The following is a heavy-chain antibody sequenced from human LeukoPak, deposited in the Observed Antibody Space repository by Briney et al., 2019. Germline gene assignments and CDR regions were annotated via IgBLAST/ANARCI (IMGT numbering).Heavy chain of an antibody. Sequence: SVKVSCKASGGTFSSYAISWVRQAPGQGLEWMGRIIPILGIANYAQKFQGRVTITADKSTSTAYMELRSLRSDDTAVYYCASLAGSYNHYWGQGTLVTVSS. CDR3: ASLAGSYNHY. D-gene: IGHD1-26*01. V-gene: IGHV1-69*04. CDR1: GGTFSSYA. J-gene: IGHJ4*02. CDR2: IIPILGIA.